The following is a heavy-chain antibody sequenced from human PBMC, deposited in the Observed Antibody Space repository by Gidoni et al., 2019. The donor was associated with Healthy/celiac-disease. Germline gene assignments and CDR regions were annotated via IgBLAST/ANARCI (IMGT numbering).Heavy chain of an antibody. Sequence: SCAASGFTFSSYSMNWVRQAPGKGLEWVSSISSSSSYIYYADSVKGRFTISRDNAKNSLYLQMNSLRAEDTAVYYCARGNVEMATISDYGMDVWGQGTTVTVSS. J-gene: IGHJ6*02. CDR3: ARGNVEMATISDYGMDV. CDR2: ISSSSSYI. D-gene: IGHD5-12*01. CDR1: GFTFSSYS. V-gene: IGHV3-21*01.